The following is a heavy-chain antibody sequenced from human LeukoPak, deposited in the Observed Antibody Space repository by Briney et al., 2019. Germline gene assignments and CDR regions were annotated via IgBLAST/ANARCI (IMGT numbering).Heavy chain of an antibody. CDR1: GGSFNDYY. D-gene: IGHD3-9*01. J-gene: IGHJ5*02. CDR2: INHSGIT. CDR3: ARHSYDILTXWFDP. Sequence: SETLSLTCAVYGGSFNDYYWGWTRQPPGKGLEWIGEINHSGITNYNPSLKSRVIISVDTSKNQMSLKVNSVTAADTAVYYCARHSYDILTXWFDPWGXGTLVTVS. V-gene: IGHV4-34*01.